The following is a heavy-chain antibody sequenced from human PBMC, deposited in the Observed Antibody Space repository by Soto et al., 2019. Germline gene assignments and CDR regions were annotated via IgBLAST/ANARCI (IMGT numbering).Heavy chain of an antibody. CDR2: ISSSSSYT. V-gene: IGHV3-11*03. CDR3: AYYSNYYDSSDHIGRDFGI. J-gene: IGHJ3*02. CDR1: GFTFSDYY. D-gene: IGHD3-22*01. Sequence: GGSLRLSCAASGFTFSDYYMSWIRQAPGKGLEWVSYISSSSSYTNYADSVKGRFTISRDNAKNSLYLQMNSLRAEDTAGYYCAYYSNYYDSSDHIGRDFGIWGQGTMVT.